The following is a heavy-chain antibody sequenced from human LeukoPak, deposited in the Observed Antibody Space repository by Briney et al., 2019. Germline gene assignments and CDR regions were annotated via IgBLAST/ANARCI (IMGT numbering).Heavy chain of an antibody. V-gene: IGHV4-59*01. J-gene: IGHJ4*02. CDR1: FGSISGDY. Sequence: SETLSLTCTVSFGSISGDYWSWIRQPPGKGLEWIGFIYYRGSTNYNPSLKSRVTISVDTSKNQFSLKLTSVTAADTAVYYCARGGASSRYFDYWGQGTLVTVSS. CDR3: ARGGASSRYFDY. CDR2: IYYRGST. D-gene: IGHD6-6*01.